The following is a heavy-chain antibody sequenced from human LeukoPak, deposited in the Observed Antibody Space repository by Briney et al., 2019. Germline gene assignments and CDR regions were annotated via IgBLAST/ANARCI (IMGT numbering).Heavy chain of an antibody. J-gene: IGHJ4*02. V-gene: IGHV1-69*13. D-gene: IGHD2-2*02. Sequence: SVKVSCKASLGTFSSYAISWVRQAPGQGLEWMGGIIPIFGTANYAQKFQGRVTITADESTSTAYMELSSLRSEDTAVYYCAGGADVGLYNFDYWGQGTLVTVSS. CDR3: AGGADVGLYNFDY. CDR2: IIPIFGTA. CDR1: LGTFSSYA.